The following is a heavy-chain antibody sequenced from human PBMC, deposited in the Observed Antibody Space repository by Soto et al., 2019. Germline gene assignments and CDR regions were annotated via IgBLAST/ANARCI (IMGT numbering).Heavy chain of an antibody. D-gene: IGHD3-3*01. CDR2: IRSKANSYAT. J-gene: IGHJ4*02. V-gene: IGHV3-73*01. CDR3: TSRYYDFWSGYYITDY. Sequence: AGGSLRLSCAASGFTFSGSAMHWVRQASGKGLEWVGRIRSKANSYATAYAASVKGRFTISRDDSKNTAYLQMNSLKTEDTSVYYCTSRYYDFWSGYYITDYWGQGTLVTVSS. CDR1: GFTFSGSA.